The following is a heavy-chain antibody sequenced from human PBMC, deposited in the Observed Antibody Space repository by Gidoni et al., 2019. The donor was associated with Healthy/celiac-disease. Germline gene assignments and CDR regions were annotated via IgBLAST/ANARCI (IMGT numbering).Heavy chain of an antibody. CDR2: IWYDGSNK. V-gene: IGHV3-33*01. CDR1: GFTFSSYG. CDR3: ARDPGSGYDYR. Sequence: QVQLVESGGGVVQPGRSLSLSCAASGFTFSSYGMHWVRQAPGKGLEWVAVIWYDGSNKYYADSVKGRFTISRDNSKNTLYLQMNSLRAEDTAVYYCARDPGSGYDYRWGQGTLVTVSS. J-gene: IGHJ4*02. D-gene: IGHD5-12*01.